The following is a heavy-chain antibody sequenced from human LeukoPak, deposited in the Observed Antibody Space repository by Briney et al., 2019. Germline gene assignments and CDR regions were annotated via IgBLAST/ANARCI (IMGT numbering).Heavy chain of an antibody. CDR1: GYTFTSYD. CDR3: AREGAYYGSGSYYNVLDY. J-gene: IGHJ4*02. CDR2: MNPNSGNT. Sequence: ASVKVSCKASGYTFTSYDINWVRQATGQGLEWMGWMNPNSGNTGYAQKFQGRVTMTRNTSISTAYMELSSLRSEDTAVYYCAREGAYYGSGSYYNVLDYWGQGTLVTVSS. V-gene: IGHV1-8*01. D-gene: IGHD3-10*01.